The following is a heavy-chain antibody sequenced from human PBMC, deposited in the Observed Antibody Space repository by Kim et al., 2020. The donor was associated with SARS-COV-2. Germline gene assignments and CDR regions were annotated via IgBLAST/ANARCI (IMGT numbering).Heavy chain of an antibody. CDR1: GFTFSSYS. D-gene: IGHD6-19*01. CDR3: ARAYSSGWAYFDY. V-gene: IGHV3-21*01. CDR2: ISSSSSYI. Sequence: GGSLRLSCAASGFTFSSYSMNWVRQAPGKGLEWVSSISSSSSYIYYADSVKGRFTISRDNAKNSLYLQMNSLRAEDTAVYDCARAYSSGWAYFDYWGQGTLVTVSS. J-gene: IGHJ4*02.